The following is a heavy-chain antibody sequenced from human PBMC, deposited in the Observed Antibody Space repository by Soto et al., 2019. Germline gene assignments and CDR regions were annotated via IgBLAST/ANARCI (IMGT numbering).Heavy chain of an antibody. J-gene: IGHJ6*04. V-gene: IGHV3-7*01. CDR2: IRPDGSEE. CDR1: GITFWNYW. CDR3: VRDWDV. Sequence: EVQLVESGGGLVQPGGSLRLSCAASGITFWNYWISWVRQAPGKGLERVANIRPDGSEEHYVDSVKGRFTISRDIAENSVYLQMNSLRAEDTAVYHCVRDWDVWGKGTTVTVSS.